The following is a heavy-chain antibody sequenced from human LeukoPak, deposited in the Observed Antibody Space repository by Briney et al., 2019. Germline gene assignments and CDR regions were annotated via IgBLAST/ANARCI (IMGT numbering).Heavy chain of an antibody. D-gene: IGHD6-19*01. Sequence: GGSLRLSCAASGFTFSNYWMSWVRQAPGKGLEWVANIKQDGSVKYYVDSVRGRFTISRDNAKNSVYLQMNSLRAEDTAVYYCARIGYSSSCLDYWGQGTLVTVAS. CDR1: GFTFSNYW. CDR3: ARIGYSSSCLDY. CDR2: IKQDGSVK. J-gene: IGHJ4*02. V-gene: IGHV3-7*01.